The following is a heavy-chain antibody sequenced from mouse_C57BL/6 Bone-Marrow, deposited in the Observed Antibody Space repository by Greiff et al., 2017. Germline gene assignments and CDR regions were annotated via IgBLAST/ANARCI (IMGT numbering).Heavy chain of an antibody. J-gene: IGHJ4*01. V-gene: IGHV5-17*01. CDR3: AITTVVATDAMDY. Sequence: EVQLVESGGGLVKPGGSLKLSCAASGFTFSDYGMHWVRQAPEKGLEWVAYISSGSSTIYYADTVKGRFTISRDNAKNTLFLQMTSLRSEDTAMYYGAITTVVATDAMDYWGQGTSVTVSS. CDR2: ISSGSSTI. CDR1: GFTFSDYG. D-gene: IGHD1-1*01.